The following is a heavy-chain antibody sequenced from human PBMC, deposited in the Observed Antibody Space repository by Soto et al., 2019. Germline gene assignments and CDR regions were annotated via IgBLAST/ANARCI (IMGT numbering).Heavy chain of an antibody. V-gene: IGHV1-69*06. CDR2: IIPIFGTA. D-gene: IGHD5-18*01. CDR1: GGTFSSYA. Sequence: SVKVSCKASGGTFSSYAISWVRQAPGQGLEWMGGIIPIFGTANYAQKFQGRVTITADKSTSTAYMELSSLRPEDTAVYYCARAGYSYGYLVYWGQGTLVTVS. CDR3: ARAGYSYGYLVY. J-gene: IGHJ4*02.